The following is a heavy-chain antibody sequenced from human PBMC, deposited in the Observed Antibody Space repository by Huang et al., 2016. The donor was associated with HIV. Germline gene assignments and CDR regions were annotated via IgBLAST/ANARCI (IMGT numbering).Heavy chain of an antibody. CDR3: AKDRVMGGTSGPFDL. CDR1: GFSFSAYG. V-gene: IGHV3-30*18. D-gene: IGHD6-19*01. Sequence: QLNLVESGGGVVQGGGSLTLSCVACGFSFSAYGMHWVRQAPGNGLEWVATISYNGYHKYYKDSLGGRFSSARDNSKKTLNLQMDSLRRDETAVYFCAKDRVMGGTSGPFDLWGQGSSVTIAP. J-gene: IGHJ5*02. CDR2: ISYNGYHK.